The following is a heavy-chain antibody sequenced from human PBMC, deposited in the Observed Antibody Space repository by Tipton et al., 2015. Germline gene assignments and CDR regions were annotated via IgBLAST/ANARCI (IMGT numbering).Heavy chain of an antibody. V-gene: IGHV4-59*08. Sequence: TLSLTCTVSSDSINKYYWSWIRQPPGKELEWIGYIQYSGGTNYNPSLESRVTMSRDTSKNQFSLKLTSVTAVDTAVYYCACQDYDSLTRDYQTVDYWGQGTLVTVSS. CDR2: IQYSGGT. CDR1: SDSINKYY. CDR3: ACQDYDSLTRDYQTVDY. J-gene: IGHJ4*02. D-gene: IGHD3-9*01.